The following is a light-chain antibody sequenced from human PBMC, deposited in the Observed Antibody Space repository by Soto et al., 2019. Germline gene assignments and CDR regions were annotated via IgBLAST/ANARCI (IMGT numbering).Light chain of an antibody. Sequence: QSVLTQSPSASGTPGQRVTISCSGSSSNIGSNYVYWYQQLPGTAPKLLIYRNNQRPSGVPDRFSGSKSGTSVSLAISGLRSEDEADYYCATWDDSLSGGVFGGGTQLTVL. CDR1: SSNIGSNY. J-gene: IGLJ3*02. V-gene: IGLV1-47*01. CDR3: ATWDDSLSGGV. CDR2: RNN.